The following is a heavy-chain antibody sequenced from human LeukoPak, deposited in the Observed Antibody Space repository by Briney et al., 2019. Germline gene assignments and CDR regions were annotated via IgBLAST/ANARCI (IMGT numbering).Heavy chain of an antibody. D-gene: IGHD6-19*01. CDR1: GFTFDDYA. V-gene: IGHV3-9*01. CDR3: ASSVRGPLGAFDI. CDR2: ISWNSGSI. J-gene: IGHJ3*02. Sequence: GGSLRLSCAASGFTFDDYAMHWVRQAPGKGLEWVSGISWNSGSIGYADSVKGRFTISRDNAKNSLYLQMNSLRAEDTALYYCASSVRGPLGAFDIWGQGTMVTVSS.